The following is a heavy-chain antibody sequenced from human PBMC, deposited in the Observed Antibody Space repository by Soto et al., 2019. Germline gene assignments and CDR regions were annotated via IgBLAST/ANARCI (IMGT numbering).Heavy chain of an antibody. Sequence: QVQLVQSGAEVKKPGASVKVSCKASGYTFTSYGISWVRQAPGQGLEWMGWISAYNGNTNYAQKFQGRVTMTTDTSTSTAYMELRSLRSADTAVYYCARGGKYCTNGVCSLYGMDVWGQGTTVTVSS. CDR2: ISAYNGNT. V-gene: IGHV1-18*01. D-gene: IGHD2-8*01. CDR3: ARGGKYCTNGVCSLYGMDV. J-gene: IGHJ6*02. CDR1: GYTFTSYG.